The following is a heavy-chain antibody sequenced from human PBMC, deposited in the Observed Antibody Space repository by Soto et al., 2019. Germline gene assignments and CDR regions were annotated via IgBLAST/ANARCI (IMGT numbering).Heavy chain of an antibody. J-gene: IGHJ5*02. CDR3: ARGGGTILAPLP. V-gene: IGHV1-2*02. Sequence: ASVKVSCKASGYTFTVYFMHWVRQAPGQGLEWMGWINPNSGATKYAQKFQGRVTLSRDTSISTAYMELSGLRSDDTAVYYCARGGGTILAPLPWGQGTLVTVSS. CDR1: GYTFTVYF. D-gene: IGHD3-3*01. CDR2: INPNSGAT.